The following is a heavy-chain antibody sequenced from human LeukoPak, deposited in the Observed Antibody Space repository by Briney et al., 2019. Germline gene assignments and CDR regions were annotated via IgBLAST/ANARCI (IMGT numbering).Heavy chain of an antibody. V-gene: IGHV3-7*01. CDR1: KFTFSSYW. J-gene: IGHJ6*02. CDR2: IKQDGSVQ. D-gene: IGHD2-8*01. Sequence: GGSLRLSCAASKFTFSSYWMSWVRQAPGKGLEWVANIKQDGSVQFYMDSLKGRFSVSRDNAKNSLYLQMNSLRAEDTAVYYCARDPTYCTNGVCYTVYYYGMDVWGQGTTVTVSS. CDR3: ARDPTYCTNGVCYTVYYYGMDV.